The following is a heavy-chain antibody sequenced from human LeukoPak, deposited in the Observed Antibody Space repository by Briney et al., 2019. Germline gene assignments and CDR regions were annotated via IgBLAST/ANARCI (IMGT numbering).Heavy chain of an antibody. CDR3: ARGGITIFGVVIHSDY. CDR2: INWNGGST. D-gene: IGHD3-3*01. V-gene: IGHV3-20*04. CDR1: GFTFSSYG. Sequence: PGESLTLSWAASGFTFSSYGMSWVRQAPGKGLEWVSVINWNGGSTGYADSVKGRFTISRDNAKNSLYLQMNSLRDEDTALYYCARGGITIFGVVIHSDYWGQGTLVTVSS. J-gene: IGHJ4*02.